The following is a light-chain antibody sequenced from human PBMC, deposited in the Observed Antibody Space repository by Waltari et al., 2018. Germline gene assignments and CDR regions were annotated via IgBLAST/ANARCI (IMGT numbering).Light chain of an antibody. V-gene: IGKV3-20*01. CDR2: GAS. J-gene: IGKJ1*01. CDR3: QHYVRLPVS. CDR1: QSVGRS. Sequence: EIVLTQPPAPPASSPGETAIRSCRASQSVGRSLTWYQQKPGQAPRLLIYGASSRATGIPDRFSGSGSGTDFSLTISRLEPEDFALYYCQHYVRLPVSFGQGTKVDIK.